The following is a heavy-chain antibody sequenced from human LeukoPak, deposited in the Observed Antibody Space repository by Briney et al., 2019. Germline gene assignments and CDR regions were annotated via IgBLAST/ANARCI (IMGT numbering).Heavy chain of an antibody. CDR1: GFTFSSYG. CDR2: ISYDGSNK. CDR3: ARYSSSWYSDY. D-gene: IGHD6-13*01. V-gene: IGHV3-30*03. Sequence: PGRSLRLSCAASGFTFSSYGMHWVRQAPGKGLEWVAVISYDGSNKYHADSVKGRFTISRDNSKNTLYLQMNSLRAEDTAVYYCARYSSSWYSDYWGQGTLVTVSS. J-gene: IGHJ4*02.